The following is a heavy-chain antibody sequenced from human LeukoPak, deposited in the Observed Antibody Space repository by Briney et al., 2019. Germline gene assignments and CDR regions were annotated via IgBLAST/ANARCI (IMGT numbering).Heavy chain of an antibody. CDR1: GFTFSSYW. CDR2: INSDGSST. V-gene: IGHV3-74*01. D-gene: IGHD3-22*01. Sequence: GGSLRLSCAASGFTFSSYWMHWVRQAPGRGLVWVSRINSDGSSTSYADSVKGRFTISRDNAKNTLYLQMNSLRAEDTAVYYCAREPYYYDSSGYESVYWGQGTLVTVSS. J-gene: IGHJ4*02. CDR3: AREPYYYDSSGYESVY.